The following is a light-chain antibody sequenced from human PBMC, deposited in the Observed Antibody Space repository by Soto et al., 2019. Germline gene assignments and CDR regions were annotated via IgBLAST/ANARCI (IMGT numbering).Light chain of an antibody. J-gene: IGKJ4*01. V-gene: IGKV3-11*01. Sequence: EIVLTQSPATLSLSPGERATLSCRASQSISSHLAWYQQKPGQAPRLLIYGASNRATGIPPRFSGRGSGTDFTLTISSLEPEDFAVYYCQQRINWPLTFGGGXXXXXK. CDR3: QQRINWPLT. CDR2: GAS. CDR1: QSISSH.